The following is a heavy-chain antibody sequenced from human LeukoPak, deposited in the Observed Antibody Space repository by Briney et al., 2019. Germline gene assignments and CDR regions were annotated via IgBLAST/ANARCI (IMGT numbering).Heavy chain of an antibody. D-gene: IGHD1-26*01. CDR2: IHPSGSS. V-gene: IGHV4-4*07. J-gene: IGHJ4*02. CDR1: GGSISGYF. CDR3: ARDGNVERPYDS. Sequence: SETLSLTCTVSGGSISGYFWSWIRQPAGKGLEWLGRIHPSGSSNYNPSLKSRLTMSVDTSKNQFSLNLSSVTAADTAVYFCARDGNVERPYDSWGQGTLVTVSP.